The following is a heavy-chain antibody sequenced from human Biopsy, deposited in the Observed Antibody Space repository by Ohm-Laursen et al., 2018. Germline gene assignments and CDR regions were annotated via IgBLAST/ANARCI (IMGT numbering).Heavy chain of an antibody. D-gene: IGHD2/OR15-2a*01. CDR3: AKNLAVSSYALDI. CDR2: INHRGFT. V-gene: IGHV4-34*01. CDR1: GDSITRSY. J-gene: IGHJ3*02. Sequence: SDTLSLTCTLSGDSITRSYWSWIRQSPGQGLEWTGEINHRGFTSNNPSLKSRVTISVDTSKNQFSLKLGSVTAADTAVYYCAKNLAVSSYALDIWGQGTMVTVSS.